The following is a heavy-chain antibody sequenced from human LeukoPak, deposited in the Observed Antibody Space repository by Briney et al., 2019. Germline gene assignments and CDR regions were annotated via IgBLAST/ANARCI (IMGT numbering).Heavy chain of an antibody. CDR2: ISSSSSYI. CDR3: ARDPLNGALDI. Sequence: PGGSLRLSSAPSGFTFSSYRMNWVRQAPGKGLEWVSSISSSSSYIYYADSVKGRFTVSRNNAKNSLYLQMDGLRAEDTAVYYCARDPLNGALDIWGQGTLVTVSS. J-gene: IGHJ3*02. V-gene: IGHV3-21*01. CDR1: GFTFSSYR.